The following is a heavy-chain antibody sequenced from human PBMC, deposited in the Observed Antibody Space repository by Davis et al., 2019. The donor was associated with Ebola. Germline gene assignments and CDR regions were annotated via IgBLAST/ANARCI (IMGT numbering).Heavy chain of an antibody. V-gene: IGHV3-15*01. D-gene: IGHD1-26*01. CDR2: ITSKTDGGTT. Sequence: GESLKISCAASGFTFSNAWMSWVRQAPGKGLEWVGRITSKTDGGTTDYAAPVKGRFTISRDDSKNTLYLQMNSLKTEDTAVYYCTTFIVGATGDAFDIWGQGTMVTVSS. CDR3: TTFIVGATGDAFDI. CDR1: GFTFSNAW. J-gene: IGHJ3*02.